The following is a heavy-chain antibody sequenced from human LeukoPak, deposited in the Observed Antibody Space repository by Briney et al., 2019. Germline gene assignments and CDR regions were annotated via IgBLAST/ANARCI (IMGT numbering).Heavy chain of an antibody. CDR1: GFTFSNSA. CDR3: AKDIQLST. Sequence: GGSLRLSCAASGFTFSNSAMTWVRQAPGKGLEWVSPISFSGESTFYAESVKGRFTIARDNSKDSLYLQMNSLRAEDTAIYYCAKDIQLSTWGLGTMVTVSS. D-gene: IGHD5-24*01. J-gene: IGHJ3*01. CDR2: ISFSGEST. V-gene: IGHV3-23*01.